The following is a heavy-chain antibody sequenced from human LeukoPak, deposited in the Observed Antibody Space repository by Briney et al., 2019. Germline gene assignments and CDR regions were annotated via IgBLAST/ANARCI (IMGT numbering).Heavy chain of an antibody. CDR1: GYTFTGYY. D-gene: IGHD3-10*01. Sequence: SVKVPCKASGYTFTGYYMHWVRQAPGQGLEWMGWINPNSGGTNYAQKFQGRVTMTRDTSISTAYMELSRLRSDDAAVYYCARAPVTYGSGSYSDYWGQGTLVTVSS. V-gene: IGHV1-2*02. CDR2: INPNSGGT. J-gene: IGHJ4*02. CDR3: ARAPVTYGSGSYSDY.